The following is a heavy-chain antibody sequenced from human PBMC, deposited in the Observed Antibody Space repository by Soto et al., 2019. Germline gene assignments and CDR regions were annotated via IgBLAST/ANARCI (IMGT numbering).Heavy chain of an antibody. Sequence: GGSLRLSCAASGFTCSNAWMSWVRQAPGKGLEWVGRIKSKTDGGTTDYAAPVKGRFTISRDDSKNTLYLQMNSLKTEDTAVYYCTTSIYGSVSYYNAYYGMDVWGQGTTVTVSS. CDR3: TTSIYGSVSYYNAYYGMDV. V-gene: IGHV3-15*01. D-gene: IGHD3-10*01. J-gene: IGHJ6*02. CDR1: GFTCSNAW. CDR2: IKSKTDGGTT.